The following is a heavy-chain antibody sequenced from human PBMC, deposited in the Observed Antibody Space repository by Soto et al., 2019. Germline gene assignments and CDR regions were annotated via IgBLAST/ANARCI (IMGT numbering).Heavy chain of an antibody. CDR2: ISYDGSNK. Sequence: XGSLGLSCAASGFSFTTYAMHWVRQAPGKGLEWVAVISYDGSNKYYADSVKGRFTISRDNSKNTLYLQMNSLRAEDTAVYYCAKDLGCTSISCQNNWFDPWGQGTLVTVSS. CDR3: AKDLGCTSISCQNNWFDP. D-gene: IGHD2-2*01. CDR1: GFSFTTYA. J-gene: IGHJ5*02. V-gene: IGHV3-30*04.